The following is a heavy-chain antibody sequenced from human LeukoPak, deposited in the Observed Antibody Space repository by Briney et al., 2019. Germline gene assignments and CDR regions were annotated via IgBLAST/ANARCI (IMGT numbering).Heavy chain of an antibody. J-gene: IGHJ4*02. V-gene: IGHV1-2*02. D-gene: IGHD6-13*01. CDR2: INPNNGGT. Sequence: ASVKVSCKASEYTFTGNYIHWVRQAPGQGLDWMRWINPNNGGTNNAQNDQGRVTMTIDTSTSTAYMELSRLGSDDTGVYYCASAPSGIEAAGFDYWGQGTLVTVSS. CDR1: EYTFTGNY. CDR3: ASAPSGIEAAGFDY.